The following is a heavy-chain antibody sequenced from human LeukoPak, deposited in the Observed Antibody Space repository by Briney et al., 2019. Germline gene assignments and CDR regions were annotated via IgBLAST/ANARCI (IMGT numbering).Heavy chain of an antibody. CDR1: GFTFSNYA. J-gene: IGHJ6*02. CDR2: ISGSGGST. CDR3: AKGGGYSYGPRDYYYYGMDV. D-gene: IGHD5-18*01. Sequence: PGGSLRLSCAASGFTFSNYAMSWVRQAPGKGLEWVSAISGSGGSTYYADSVKGRFTISRDNSKNPLYLQMNSLRAEDTAVYYCAKGGGYSYGPRDYYYYGMDVWGQGTTVTVSS. V-gene: IGHV3-23*01.